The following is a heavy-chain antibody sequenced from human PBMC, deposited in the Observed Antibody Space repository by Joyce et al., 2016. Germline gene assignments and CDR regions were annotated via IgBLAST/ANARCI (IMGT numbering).Heavy chain of an antibody. CDR1: GFTFSDYP. Sequence: QVQLVESGGGVVQPGRSLKLSCAASGFTFSDYPMHWGRQAPGKGLDWVAVISSDGSNNFDADSVKGRFTISSDNSKNTLYLQLHSLRAEDTAVYYCAGGNYGSGSYRDYWGQGTLVTVSS. V-gene: IGHV3-30*04. D-gene: IGHD3-10*01. CDR3: AGGNYGSGSYRDY. J-gene: IGHJ4*02. CDR2: ISSDGSNN.